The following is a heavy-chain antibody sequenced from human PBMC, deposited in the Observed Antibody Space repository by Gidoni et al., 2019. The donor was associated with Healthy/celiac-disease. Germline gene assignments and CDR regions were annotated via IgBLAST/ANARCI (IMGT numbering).Heavy chain of an antibody. D-gene: IGHD3-10*01. V-gene: IGHV3-11*06. Sequence: QVQLVESGGGLVKPGGSLRLSCAASGFTFSDYYMSWIRQAPGKGLEWVSYISSSSSYTNYADSVKGRFTISRDNAKNSLYLQMNSLRAEDTAVYYCAREDRDQIGPYFQHWGQGTLVTVSS. CDR1: GFTFSDYY. CDR3: AREDRDQIGPYFQH. J-gene: IGHJ1*01. CDR2: ISSSSSYT.